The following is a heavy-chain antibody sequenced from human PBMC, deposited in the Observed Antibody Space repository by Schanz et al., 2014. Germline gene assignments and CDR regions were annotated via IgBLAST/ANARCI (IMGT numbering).Heavy chain of an antibody. Sequence: EVQLVESGGCLVQPGGSLRLSCAASTFTFSSYWMHWVRQAPGKGLVWVSRIDRDGSRTNYADSVKGRFTISRDNAKSTVYLQMNSLGVKDMAVYYCARGGYSYGSGYYAMDVWGQGTAVTVSS. CDR3: ARGGYSYGSGYYAMDV. CDR2: IDRDGSRT. V-gene: IGHV3-74*01. CDR1: TFTFSSYW. D-gene: IGHD5-18*01. J-gene: IGHJ6*02.